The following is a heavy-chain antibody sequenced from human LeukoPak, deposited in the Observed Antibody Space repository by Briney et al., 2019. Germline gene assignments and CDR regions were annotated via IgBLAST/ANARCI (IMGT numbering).Heavy chain of an antibody. CDR1: GGSISSSSYY. Sequence: SSETLSLTCTVSGGSISSSSYYWGWIRQPPGKGLEWIGSIYYSGSTYYNPSLKGRVTISVDTSKNQFSLKLSSVTAADTAVYYCAYYDFWSGINWGQGTLVTVSS. CDR3: AYYDFWSGIN. D-gene: IGHD3-3*01. J-gene: IGHJ4*02. V-gene: IGHV4-39*07. CDR2: IYYSGST.